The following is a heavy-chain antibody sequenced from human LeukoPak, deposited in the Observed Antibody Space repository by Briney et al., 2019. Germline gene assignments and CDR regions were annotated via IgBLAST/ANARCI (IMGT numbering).Heavy chain of an antibody. J-gene: IGHJ6*03. D-gene: IGHD5-18*01. V-gene: IGHV3-33*06. Sequence: PGGSLRLSCAASGFTFSNYGMHWVRQAPGKGLEWVAVIWYDGGNKYYADSVKGRFTISRDNSKNALFLQMNSLRAEDTAVYYCAKESADSYGYYYYYMDVWGKGTTVTVSS. CDR2: IWYDGGNK. CDR3: AKESADSYGYYYYYMDV. CDR1: GFTFSNYG.